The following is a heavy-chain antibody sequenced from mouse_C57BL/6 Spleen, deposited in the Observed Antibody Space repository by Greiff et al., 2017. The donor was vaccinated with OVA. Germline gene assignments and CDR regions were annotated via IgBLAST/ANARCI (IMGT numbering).Heavy chain of an antibody. J-gene: IGHJ3*01. CDR1: GYAFSSYW. Sequence: VQLQQSGAELVKPGASVKISCKASGYAFSSYWMNWVKQRPGKGLEWIGQIYPGDGDTNYNGKFKGKATLTADKSSSTAYMQLSRLTSEDSAVYFCARDYGSSSWFAYWGQGTLVTVSA. D-gene: IGHD1-1*01. V-gene: IGHV1-80*01. CDR3: ARDYGSSSWFAY. CDR2: IYPGDGDT.